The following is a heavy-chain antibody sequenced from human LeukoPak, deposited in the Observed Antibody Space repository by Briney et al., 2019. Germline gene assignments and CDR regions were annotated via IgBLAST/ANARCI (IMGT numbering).Heavy chain of an antibody. CDR2: ISSSSSTI. CDR3: AREYGGSYFINNWFDP. J-gene: IGHJ5*02. CDR1: GFTFSSYS. V-gene: IGHV3-48*02. D-gene: IGHD1-26*01. Sequence: SGGSLRLPCAASGFTFSSYSMNWVRQAPGKGLEWVSYISSSSSTIYYADSVKGRFTISRDNAKNSLYLQMNSLRDEDTAVYYCAREYGGSYFINNWFDPWGQGTLVTVSS.